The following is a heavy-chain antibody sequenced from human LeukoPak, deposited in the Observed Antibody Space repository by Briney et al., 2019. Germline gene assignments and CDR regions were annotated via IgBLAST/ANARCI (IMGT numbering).Heavy chain of an antibody. CDR3: AKDTDLEWLLSAFDY. V-gene: IGHV3-23*01. D-gene: IGHD3-3*01. CDR1: GFTFSSYA. J-gene: IGHJ4*02. CDR2: ISGSGGST. Sequence: GGSLRLSCAASGFTFSSYAMSWVRQAPGKGLEWVSAISGSGGSTYYADSVKGRFTISRDNSKNTLYLQMNSLRAEDTAVYYCAKDTDLEWLLSAFDYWGQGTLVTVSS.